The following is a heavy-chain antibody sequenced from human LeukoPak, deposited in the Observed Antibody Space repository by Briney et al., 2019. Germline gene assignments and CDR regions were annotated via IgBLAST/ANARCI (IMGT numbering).Heavy chain of an antibody. CDR3: ARGLWFGDENPPYFGY. D-gene: IGHD3-10*01. V-gene: IGHV4-38-2*02. Sequence: SETLSLTCTVSGYPIRSGYYWGWIRQPPGKGLEWIGSIEGSGDTNYNPSLKSRVTISVDTSKNQFSLKLSSVTAADTALYYCARGLWFGDENPPYFGYWGQGTLVTVSS. CDR1: GYPIRSGYY. CDR2: IEGSGDT. J-gene: IGHJ4*02.